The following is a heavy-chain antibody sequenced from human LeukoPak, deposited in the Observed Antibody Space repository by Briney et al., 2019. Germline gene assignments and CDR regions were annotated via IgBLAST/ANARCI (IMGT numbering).Heavy chain of an antibody. CDR2: IKQDGSEK. V-gene: IGHV3-7*01. CDR3: AKQPDKGYSYGYWGYFDY. CDR1: GFTFSSYW. Sequence: GGSLRLSCAASGFTFSSYWMSWVRQAPGKGLEWVANIKQDGSEKYYVDSVKGRFTVSRDNAKNSLYLQMNSLRAEDTAVYYRAKQPDKGYSYGYWGYFDYWGQGTPVTVSS. J-gene: IGHJ4*02. D-gene: IGHD5-18*01.